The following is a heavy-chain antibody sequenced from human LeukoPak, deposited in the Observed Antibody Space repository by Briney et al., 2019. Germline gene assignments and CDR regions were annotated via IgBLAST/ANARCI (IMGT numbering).Heavy chain of an antibody. CDR2: IGSKAYGGTT. CDR3: TRLHYYGMDV. Sequence: GRSLRLSCTASGFTFGDYAMSWVRQAPGKGLEWVGFIGSKAYGGTTEYAASVKGRFTISRDDSKSIAYLQMNSLKTEDTAVYYCTRLHYYGMDVWGQGTTVTVSS. CDR1: GFTFGDYA. V-gene: IGHV3-49*04. J-gene: IGHJ6*02.